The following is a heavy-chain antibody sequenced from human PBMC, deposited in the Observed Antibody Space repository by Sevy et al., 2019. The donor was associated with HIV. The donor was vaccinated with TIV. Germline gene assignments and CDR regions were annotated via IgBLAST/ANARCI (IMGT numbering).Heavy chain of an antibody. CDR2: INPNSGGT. CDR3: ARANSHCSGGSCYPMVFDY. D-gene: IGHD2-15*01. V-gene: IGHV1-2*04. Sequence: ASVKVSCKASGYTFTGYYMPWVRQAPGQGLEWMGWINPNSGGTNYAQKFQGWVTMTRDTSISTAYMELSRLRSDDTAVYYCARANSHCSGGSCYPMVFDYWGQGTLVTVSS. J-gene: IGHJ4*02. CDR1: GYTFTGYY.